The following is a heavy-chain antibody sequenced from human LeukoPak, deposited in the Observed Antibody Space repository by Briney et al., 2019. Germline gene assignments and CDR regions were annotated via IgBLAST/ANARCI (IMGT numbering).Heavy chain of an antibody. D-gene: IGHD3-22*01. Sequence: GGSLRLSCAASGFTFSSCWMHWVRQAPGKGLVWVSRINSDGSSTNYADSVKGRFTISRDNAKNTLYLQMNSLRAEDTAVYYCARDAYYYDSSGYVDYWGQGTLVTVSS. CDR2: INSDGSST. CDR3: ARDAYYYDSSGYVDY. V-gene: IGHV3-74*01. J-gene: IGHJ4*02. CDR1: GFTFSSCW.